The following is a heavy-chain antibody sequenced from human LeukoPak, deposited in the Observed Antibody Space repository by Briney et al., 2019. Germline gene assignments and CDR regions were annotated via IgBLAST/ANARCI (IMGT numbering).Heavy chain of an antibody. D-gene: IGHD6-6*01. CDR3: ARDEIAAHREIFADSSLLCEYGMGV. J-gene: IGHJ6*02. CDR1: GYTFTSYY. CDR2: INPSGGST. Sequence: GASVKVSCKASGYTFTSYYMHWVRQAPGQGLEWMGIINPSGGSTSYAQKFQGRVTMTRDTSTSTVYMELSSLRSEDTAVYYCARDEIAAHREIFADSSLLCEYGMGVWGQGTTVTVSS. V-gene: IGHV1-46*01.